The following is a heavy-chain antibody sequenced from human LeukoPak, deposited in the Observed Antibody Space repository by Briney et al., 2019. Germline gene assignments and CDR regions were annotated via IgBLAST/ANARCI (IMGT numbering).Heavy chain of an antibody. CDR3: AKEGLGAAAGTFDY. J-gene: IGHJ4*02. D-gene: IGHD6-13*01. CDR2: ISGGGDST. CDR1: GFTFSSYA. Sequence: PGGSLRLSCAASGFTFSSYAMSWVRQAPGKGLAWVSTISGGGDSTDYADSVKGRFTISRDNSKNTLSLQMNSLRAGDTAVYYCAKEGLGAAAGTFDYWRQGTLVTVSS. V-gene: IGHV3-23*01.